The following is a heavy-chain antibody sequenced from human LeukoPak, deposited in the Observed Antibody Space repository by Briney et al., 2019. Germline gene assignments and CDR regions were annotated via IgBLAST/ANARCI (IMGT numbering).Heavy chain of an antibody. J-gene: IGHJ4*02. Sequence: SETLSLTCAVYGGSFSGYYWSWIRQPPGKGLEWIGEINHSGSTNYNPSLKSRVTISVDTSKNQFSLKLSSVTAADTAVYYCARFKYSSSPSFDYWGQRTLVTVSS. D-gene: IGHD6-6*01. CDR2: INHSGST. CDR3: ARFKYSSSPSFDY. CDR1: GGSFSGYY. V-gene: IGHV4-34*01.